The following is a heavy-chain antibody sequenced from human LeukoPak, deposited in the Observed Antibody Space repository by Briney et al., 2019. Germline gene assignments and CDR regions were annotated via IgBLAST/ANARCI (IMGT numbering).Heavy chain of an antibody. Sequence: SETLSLTCTVSGYSISSGYYWGWIRQPPGKGLEWIGSIYHSGSTYYNPSLKSRVTISVDTSKNQFSLKLSSVTAADTAVYYCARDIYDSGSYYSDYWGQGTLVTVSS. D-gene: IGHD3-10*01. V-gene: IGHV4-38-2*02. CDR3: ARDIYDSGSYYSDY. CDR2: IYHSGST. J-gene: IGHJ4*02. CDR1: GYSISSGYY.